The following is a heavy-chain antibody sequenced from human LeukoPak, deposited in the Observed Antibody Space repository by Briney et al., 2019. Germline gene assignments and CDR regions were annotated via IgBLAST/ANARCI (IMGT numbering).Heavy chain of an antibody. CDR1: GYTFTSYY. CDR3: ARDYYPNWFDP. V-gene: IGHV1-46*01. D-gene: IGHD3-22*01. CDR2: INPSGGST. Sequence: ASVKVSCKASGYTFTSYYMHWVRQAPGQGLEWMGIINPSGGSTSYAQKFQGRVTMTRDMSTSTVYMELSSLRSEDTAVYYCARDYYPNWFDPWGQGTLVTVSS. J-gene: IGHJ5*02.